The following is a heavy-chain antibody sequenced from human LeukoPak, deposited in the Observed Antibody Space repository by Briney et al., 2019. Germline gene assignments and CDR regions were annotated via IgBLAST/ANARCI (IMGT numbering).Heavy chain of an antibody. D-gene: IGHD3-22*01. CDR3: ARGKYYYDSSGYYGY. J-gene: IGHJ4*02. V-gene: IGHV1-8*01. CDR1: GYTFTSHD. Sequence: ASVKVSCKTSGYTFTSHDINWVRQATGQGLEWMGWMNPNSGNSGYAQRFQGRVTMTRNTSISTAYMELSSLRSEGTAVYYCARGKYYYDSSGYYGYWGQGTLVTVSS. CDR2: MNPNSGNS.